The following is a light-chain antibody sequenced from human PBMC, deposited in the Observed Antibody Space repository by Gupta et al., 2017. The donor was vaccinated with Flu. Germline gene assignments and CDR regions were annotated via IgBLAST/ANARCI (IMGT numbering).Light chain of an antibody. CDR1: ALPKQY. CDR2: KDS. CDR3: QSADSSCTYPNWV. J-gene: IGLJ3*02. V-gene: IGLV3-25*02. Sequence: SYELTQPPSVSVSPGQTAGITCPGDALPKQYAYWYQQKPGQAPVLVIYKDSERPSGFPERFSGSSSGTTVTVTISGVQAEDEADDYCQSADSSCTYPNWVFGGGTKLTVL.